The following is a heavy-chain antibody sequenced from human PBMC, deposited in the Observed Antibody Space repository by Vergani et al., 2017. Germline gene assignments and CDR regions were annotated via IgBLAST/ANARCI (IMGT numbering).Heavy chain of an antibody. CDR2: INAGNGNT. V-gene: IGHV1-3*01. Sequence: QVQLVQSGAEVKKPGASVKVSCKASGYTFTRYAMHWVRQAPGQRLEWMGWINAGNGNTKYSQEFQGRVTISRDTSASTAYMELSSLRSEDTAVYYCARGTWGLTYYYLYWGQGTLVSVSS. CDR1: GYTFTRYA. CDR3: ARGTWGLTYYYLY. D-gene: IGHD3-10*01. J-gene: IGHJ4*02.